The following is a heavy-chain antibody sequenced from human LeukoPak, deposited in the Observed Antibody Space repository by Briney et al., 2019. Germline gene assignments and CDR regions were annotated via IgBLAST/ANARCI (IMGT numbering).Heavy chain of an antibody. D-gene: IGHD6-13*01. Sequence: SETLSLTCTVSGDSISSDTYYCSWFRQPPGTGLEWIGYIYYSGSTYDNPSLKSRLTISVDTSKNQFSLKLSSVTAADTAVYYCVRGLDSSSYVDSWGQGTLVTVSS. CDR3: VRGLDSSSYVDS. CDR2: IYYSGST. CDR1: GDSISSDTYY. V-gene: IGHV4-30-4*01. J-gene: IGHJ4*02.